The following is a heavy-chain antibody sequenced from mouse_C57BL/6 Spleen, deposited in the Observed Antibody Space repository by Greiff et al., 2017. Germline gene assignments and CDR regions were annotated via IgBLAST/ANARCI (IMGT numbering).Heavy chain of an antibody. CDR1: GYTFTEYT. V-gene: IGHV1-62-2*01. J-gene: IGHJ4*01. CDR2: FYPGSGSI. CDR3: ARHETPYYYGSSYPFAMDY. Sequence: VKLQESGAELVKPGASVKLSFKASGYTFTEYTIHWVKQRSGQGLEWIGWFYPGSGSIKYNEKFKDKATLTADKSSSTVYMELSRLTSEDSAVYFCARHETPYYYGSSYPFAMDYWGQGTSVTVSS. D-gene: IGHD1-1*01.